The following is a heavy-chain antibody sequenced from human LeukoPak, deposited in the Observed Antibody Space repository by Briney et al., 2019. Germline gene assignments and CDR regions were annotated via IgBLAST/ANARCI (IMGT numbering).Heavy chain of an antibody. J-gene: IGHJ4*02. CDR3: ARMSHSSGFDY. Sequence: ASETLSLTCTVSGYSISSGYYWGWIRQPPGKGLEWIGSIYHSGSTYYNPSLKSRVTISVDTSKNQFSLKLSSVTAADTAVYYCARMSHSSGFDYWGQGTLVTVSS. CDR1: GYSISSGYY. D-gene: IGHD3-22*01. CDR2: IYHSGST. V-gene: IGHV4-38-2*02.